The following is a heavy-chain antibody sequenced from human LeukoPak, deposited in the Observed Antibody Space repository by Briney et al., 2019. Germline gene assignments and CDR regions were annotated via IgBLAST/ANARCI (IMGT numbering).Heavy chain of an antibody. Sequence: SETLSLTCTVSGGSFSSGSYQWSWIRQPPGKGLECIGYISFSGSTNYNPSLKSRVSISVDTSKNQFSLRLSSVTAADTAVYYCARGPPFDYWGQGTLVTVSS. CDR2: ISFSGST. CDR3: ARGPPFDY. CDR1: GGSFSSGSYQ. V-gene: IGHV4-61*01. J-gene: IGHJ4*02.